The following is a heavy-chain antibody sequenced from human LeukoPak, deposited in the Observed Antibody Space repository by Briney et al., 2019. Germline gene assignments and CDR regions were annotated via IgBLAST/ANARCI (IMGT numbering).Heavy chain of an antibody. CDR1: GFTFSSYG. Sequence: PGRSLRLSCAASGFTFSSYGMHWVRLAPGRGLEWVSAIRGSDGSTYYSASVKGRFTISIDNSRNMLTLQMSNLRGEDTAIYYCAREDWGGGAYTGHFDSWGQGTPVTVSS. J-gene: IGHJ5*01. CDR3: AREDWGGGAYTGHFDS. D-gene: IGHD7-27*01. V-gene: IGHV3-23*01. CDR2: IRGSDGST.